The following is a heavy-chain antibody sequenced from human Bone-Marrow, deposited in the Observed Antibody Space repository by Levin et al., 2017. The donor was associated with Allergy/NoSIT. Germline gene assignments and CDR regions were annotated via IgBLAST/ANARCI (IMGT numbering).Heavy chain of an antibody. D-gene: IGHD3-3*01. CDR1: GFTFSNAW. CDR3: TTLDFWSGYYTDNWFDP. J-gene: IGHJ5*02. Sequence: GGSLRLSCAASGFTFSNAWMSWVRQAPGKGLEWVGRIKSKTDGGTTDYAAPVKGRFTISRDDSKNTLYLQMNSLKTEDTAVYYCTTLDFWSGYYTDNWFDPWGQGTLVTVSS. CDR2: IKSKTDGGTT. V-gene: IGHV3-15*01.